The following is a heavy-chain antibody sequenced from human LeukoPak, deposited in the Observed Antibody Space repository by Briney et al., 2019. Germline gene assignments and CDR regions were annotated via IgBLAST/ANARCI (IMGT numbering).Heavy chain of an antibody. CDR2: IWSDGSNK. J-gene: IGHJ4*02. Sequence: QAGGSLRPSCAASGFGFSAYGMHWVRQAPGKGLEWVAVIWSDGSNKYYADSVKGRFTISRDNSKNTLYLQMNSLGAEDTAVYYCARRRCSVYDFDYWGQGTLVTVSS. CDR1: GFGFSAYG. V-gene: IGHV3-33*01. CDR3: ARRRCSVYDFDY. D-gene: IGHD5/OR15-5a*01.